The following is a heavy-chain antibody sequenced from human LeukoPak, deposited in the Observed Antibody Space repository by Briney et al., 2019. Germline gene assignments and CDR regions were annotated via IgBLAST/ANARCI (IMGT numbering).Heavy chain of an antibody. CDR2: MSYDGSST. CDR3: AKNGCSGTNCYINS. J-gene: IGHJ4*02. D-gene: IGHD2-2*02. V-gene: IGHV3-30*18. Sequence: GGSLRLSCAASGFTFSDYGMHWVRQAPGKGLQWVAVMSYDGSSTFYMDSVKGRFTVSRDNSRKTLYLQMQSLSAEDTALYYCAKNGCSGTNCYINSWGQGTLVIVSS. CDR1: GFTFSDYG.